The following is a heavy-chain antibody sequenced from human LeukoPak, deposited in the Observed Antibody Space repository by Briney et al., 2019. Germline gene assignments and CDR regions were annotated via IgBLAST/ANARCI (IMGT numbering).Heavy chain of an antibody. CDR2: ISGSGGST. V-gene: IGHV3-23*01. CDR1: GFTFSSYA. CDR3: AKRPDPSWSFDS. J-gene: IGHJ4*02. Sequence: GSLRLSCAASGFTFSSYAMSWVRQAPGKGLGWVSAISGSGGSTYYADSVKGRFTISRDNSKNTLYLQMNSLRAEDTAVYYCAKRPDPSWSFDSWGQGTLVTVSS.